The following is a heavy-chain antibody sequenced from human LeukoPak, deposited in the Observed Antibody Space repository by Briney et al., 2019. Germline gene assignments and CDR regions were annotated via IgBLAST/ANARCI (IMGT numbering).Heavy chain of an antibody. J-gene: IGHJ4*02. D-gene: IGHD3-22*01. V-gene: IGHV3-7*01. CDR1: GFTFSSYW. CDR3: ARVGDYYDSSGYYY. Sequence: GGSLRLSRAASGFTFSSYWMSWVSQAPGKGLEWVANIKQDGSEKYYVDSVKGRFTISRDNAKNSLYLQMNSLRAEDTAVYYCARVGDYYDSSGYYYWGQGTLVTVSS. CDR2: IKQDGSEK.